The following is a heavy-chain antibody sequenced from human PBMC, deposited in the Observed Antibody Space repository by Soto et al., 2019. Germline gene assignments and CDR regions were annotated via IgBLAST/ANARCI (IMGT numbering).Heavy chain of an antibody. CDR3: GSSFIVFSSTYDVDF. Sequence: QVQLQASGSGLVRPSQTMSLTCTVSGVSISSADYYWSWIRQPPGKGLEWIGYIYNNGSTYYNPSIQIRRSIAVVTSTNQSSLKLSSVSAADTAVYCWGSSFIVFSSTYDVDFWGQGTLVTVPS. J-gene: IGHJ4*02. D-gene: IGHD2-2*01. CDR1: GVSISSADYY. CDR2: IYNNGST. V-gene: IGHV4-30-4*01.